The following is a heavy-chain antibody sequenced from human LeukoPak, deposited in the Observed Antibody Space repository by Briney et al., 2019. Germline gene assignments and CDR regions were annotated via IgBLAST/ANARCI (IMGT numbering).Heavy chain of an antibody. V-gene: IGHV3-30*02. Sequence: QPGGSLRLSCAASGFTFSSYGMHWVRQAPGKGLEWVVFIRYDGSNKYYADSVKGRFTISIDNSKNTMYLQMNSLRAEDTAVYYCAKDQYYYDSSGDWGAFDIWGQGTMVTVSS. CDR3: AKDQYYYDSSGDWGAFDI. J-gene: IGHJ3*02. CDR2: IRYDGSNK. D-gene: IGHD3-22*01. CDR1: GFTFSSYG.